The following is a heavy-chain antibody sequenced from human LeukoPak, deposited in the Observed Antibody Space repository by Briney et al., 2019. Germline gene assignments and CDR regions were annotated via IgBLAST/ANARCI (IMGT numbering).Heavy chain of an antibody. J-gene: IGHJ5*02. D-gene: IGHD2-2*01. CDR3: ARIMGRGYCSSTSCRGDWFDP. CDR1: GGSISSSNW. Sequence: SGTLSLTCAVSGGSISSSNWWSWVRQPPGKGLEWIGEIYHSGSTNYNPSLKSRVTISVDKSKNQFSLKMSSVTTADTAVYYCARIMGRGYCSSTSCRGDWFDPWGQGTLVTVSS. CDR2: IYHSGST. V-gene: IGHV4-4*02.